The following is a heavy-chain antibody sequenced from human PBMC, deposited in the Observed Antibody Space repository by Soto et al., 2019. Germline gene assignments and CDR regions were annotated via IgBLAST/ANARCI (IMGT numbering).Heavy chain of an antibody. CDR3: ARGRYCSGGSCYLPGYYGIDV. D-gene: IGHD2-15*01. Sequence: QVQLVQSGAEAKKPGASVKVSCKASGYTFTSYAMHWVRQAPGQRLEWMGWINAGNGNTKYSQKFQGRVTITRDTSASTAYMELNSLRSEDTAVYYCARGRYCSGGSCYLPGYYGIDVWGQGTTVTVSS. V-gene: IGHV1-3*01. J-gene: IGHJ6*02. CDR2: INAGNGNT. CDR1: GYTFTSYA.